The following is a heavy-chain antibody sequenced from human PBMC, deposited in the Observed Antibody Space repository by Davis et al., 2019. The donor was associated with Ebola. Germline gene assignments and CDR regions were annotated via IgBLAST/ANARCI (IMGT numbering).Heavy chain of an antibody. Sequence: PSETLSLTCTVSGGSISSVGYYWSWILQHPGKGLEWIGYIYYSGSTYYSPSLKSRVTISVDTSKNQFSLKLSSVTAADTAVYYCARDRNGGKPFDYWGQGTLVTVSS. V-gene: IGHV4-31*03. J-gene: IGHJ4*02. CDR1: GGSISSVGYY. CDR2: IYYSGST. D-gene: IGHD4-23*01. CDR3: ARDRNGGKPFDY.